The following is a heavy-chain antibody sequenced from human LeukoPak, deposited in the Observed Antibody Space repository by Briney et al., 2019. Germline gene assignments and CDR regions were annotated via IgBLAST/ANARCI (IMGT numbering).Heavy chain of an antibody. CDR2: INPNSGGK. CDR1: GYTFTGYY. V-gene: IGHV1-2*02. Sequence: GASVKVSCKASGYTFTGYYMHWVRQAAGQGLEWMGWINPNSGGKNYAQKFQGRVTMTRDTSISTAYMELSRLRSDDTAVYYCARGSQVVPAAINYYYYYMDVWGKGTTVTVSS. CDR3: ARGSQVVPAAINYYYYYMDV. J-gene: IGHJ6*03. D-gene: IGHD2-2*01.